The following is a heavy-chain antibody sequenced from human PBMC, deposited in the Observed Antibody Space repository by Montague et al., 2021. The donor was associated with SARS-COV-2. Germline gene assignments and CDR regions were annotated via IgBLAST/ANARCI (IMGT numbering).Heavy chain of an antibody. CDR2: ISYEGSKK. V-gene: IGHV3-30*18. CDR3: VKASQFLWLGQFARDAFDL. J-gene: IGHJ3*01. D-gene: IGHD3-10*01. Sequence: SLRLFCAASGFSFNNFGIHWVRQAPDKGLEWVAVISYEGSKKNFADSVKGRFVISRDSSQNTVYLQMNSLRVEDTAMYYCVKASQFLWLGQFARDAFDLWGQGTLVSVSS. CDR1: GFSFNNFG.